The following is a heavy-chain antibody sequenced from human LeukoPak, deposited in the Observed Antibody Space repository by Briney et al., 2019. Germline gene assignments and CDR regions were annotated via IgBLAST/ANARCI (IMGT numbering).Heavy chain of an antibody. CDR1: GFTFNVYS. CDR3: ARGVRDILSGYYTDYYFYYMDV. Sequence: PGGSLRLSCAASGFTFNVYSMNWVRQAPGKGLEWVPFIGSSLDRNIYYADSVKGRFTISRDNAKNSLYLQMNSLRAEDTAVYYCARGVRDILSGYYTDYYFYYMDVWGKGTTVTVSS. J-gene: IGHJ6*03. CDR2: IGSSLDRNI. V-gene: IGHV3-48*01. D-gene: IGHD3-9*01.